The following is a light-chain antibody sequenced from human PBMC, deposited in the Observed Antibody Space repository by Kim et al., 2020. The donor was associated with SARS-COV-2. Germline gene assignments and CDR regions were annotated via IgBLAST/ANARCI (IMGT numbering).Light chain of an antibody. CDR3: QMWDSSSGGRV. CDR2: YDR. J-gene: IGLJ3*02. Sequence: QRKTARFTGGRNNIGSNSVYWYQQEPGPAPKLVVFYDRDRPSGIPERFSGSNSGNTATLTISRVGAGDEADYYCQMWDSSSGGRVFGGGTQLTVL. V-gene: IGLV3-21*03. CDR1: NIGSNS.